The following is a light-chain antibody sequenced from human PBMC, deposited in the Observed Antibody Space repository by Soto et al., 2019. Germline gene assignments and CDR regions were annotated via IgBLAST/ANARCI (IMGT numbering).Light chain of an antibody. V-gene: IGLV3-25*02. Sequence: SYELTQPPSVSVSPGQTARITCSGDALPKQYAYWYQQKLGQAPVLVIYKDSERPSGIPERFSGSSSGTTVTLTIRGVQAEDEADYYWQSADSSGTYYVFGTGTKVTVL. CDR1: ALPKQY. J-gene: IGLJ1*01. CDR3: QSADSSGTYYV. CDR2: KDS.